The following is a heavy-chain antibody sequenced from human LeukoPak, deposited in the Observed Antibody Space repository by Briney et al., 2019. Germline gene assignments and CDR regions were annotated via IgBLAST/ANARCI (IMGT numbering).Heavy chain of an antibody. Sequence: SETLSLTCTVSGYSISSGYYWGWIRQPPGMGLEWIGSIYHSGSTYYNPSLKSRVTISVDTSKNQFSLKLSSVTAADTAVYYCARAGLAVAGEDFDYWGQGTLVTVSS. CDR1: GYSISSGYY. CDR3: ARAGLAVAGEDFDY. D-gene: IGHD6-19*01. CDR2: IYHSGST. J-gene: IGHJ4*02. V-gene: IGHV4-38-2*02.